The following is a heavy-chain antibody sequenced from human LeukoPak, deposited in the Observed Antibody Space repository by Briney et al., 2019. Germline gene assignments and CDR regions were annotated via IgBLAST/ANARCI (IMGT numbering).Heavy chain of an antibody. J-gene: IGHJ4*02. CDR1: GGSVTSSNYY. CDR2: IYYSGST. CDR3: AGGGEVGGYFGWLLPHDY. D-gene: IGHD3-9*01. V-gene: IGHV4-39*07. Sequence: PSETLSLTCTVSGGSVTSSNYYWGWIRQPPGMGLEWIGSIYYSGSTFYNPSLKSRVTLSLDTSKKHLSLKLSSVTAADTAAYYCAGGGEVGGYFGWLLPHDYWGQGTLVTVSS.